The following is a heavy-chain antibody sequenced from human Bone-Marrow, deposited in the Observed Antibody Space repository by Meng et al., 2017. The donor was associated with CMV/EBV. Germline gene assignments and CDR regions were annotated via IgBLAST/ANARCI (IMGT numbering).Heavy chain of an antibody. Sequence: ASVKVSCKASGYTFTGYYMHWVRQAPGQGLEWMGWINPNTGGTNYAQKFQGRVTMTRDTSISTAYMDLSRLRSDDTAVYYCARAWGYCSSTSCYYFDYWSQGTLVTVSS. D-gene: IGHD2-2*01. J-gene: IGHJ4*02. V-gene: IGHV1-2*02. CDR2: INPNTGGT. CDR1: GYTFTGYY. CDR3: ARAWGYCSSTSCYYFDY.